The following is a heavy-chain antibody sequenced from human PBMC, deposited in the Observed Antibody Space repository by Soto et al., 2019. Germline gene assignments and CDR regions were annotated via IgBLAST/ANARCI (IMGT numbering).Heavy chain of an antibody. CDR2: IYPGYSDT. D-gene: IGHD3-22*01. CDR3: ARRYYDSSGYYWFDP. CDR1: GDRFTRYW. V-gene: IGHV5-51*01. Sequence: GDALKLSCTCSGDRFTRYWIGWVRQLPGKGLEWMGIIYPGYSDTRYSPSFQGQVTISADKSISTAYLQWSSLKASDTAMYYCARRYYDSSGYYWFDPWGQGTLVTVSS. J-gene: IGHJ5*02.